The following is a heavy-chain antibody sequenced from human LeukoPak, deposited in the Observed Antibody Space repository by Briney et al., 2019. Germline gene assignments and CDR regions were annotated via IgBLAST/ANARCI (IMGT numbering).Heavy chain of an antibody. D-gene: IGHD5-18*01. CDR3: ARDRGVDTAMVNWFDP. Sequence: GGSLSLSCEASGFTFSSSGMSWVRQAPGKGLEWVSAISGSGTSTYYADSGKGRFTISRDNSKNTLYLQMISLRAEDTALYYCARDRGVDTAMVNWFDPWGQGTLVSVSS. V-gene: IGHV3-23*01. J-gene: IGHJ5*02. CDR1: GFTFSSSG. CDR2: ISGSGTST.